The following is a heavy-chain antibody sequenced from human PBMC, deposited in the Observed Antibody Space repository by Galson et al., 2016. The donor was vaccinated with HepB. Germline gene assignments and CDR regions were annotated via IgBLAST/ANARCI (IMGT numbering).Heavy chain of an antibody. CDR3: VSGEVGGN. J-gene: IGHJ4*02. V-gene: IGHV3-30*03. D-gene: IGHD1-26*01. CDR1: GFTFSRYG. Sequence: SLRLSCAASGFTFSRYGMHWVRQAPGKGLEWVALISYDGSNKNYADSVRGRFTISRDNSKKTLYLQMNSLRAEDTAVYYCVSGEVGGNWGQGTLVTVSS. CDR2: ISYDGSNK.